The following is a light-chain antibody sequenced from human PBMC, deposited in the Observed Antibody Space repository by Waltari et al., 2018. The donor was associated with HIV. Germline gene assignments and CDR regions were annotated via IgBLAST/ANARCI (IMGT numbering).Light chain of an antibody. Sequence: RVIITCRASQDISNNLAWYQQKPGTVPKLLIYAASTLQSGVPSRFSGSGSGTDFTLTIDSLQSEDIATYYCQKYNTVPYTFGQGTNLEI. CDR2: AAS. V-gene: IGKV1-27*01. CDR1: QDISNN. CDR3: QKYNTVPYT. J-gene: IGKJ2*01.